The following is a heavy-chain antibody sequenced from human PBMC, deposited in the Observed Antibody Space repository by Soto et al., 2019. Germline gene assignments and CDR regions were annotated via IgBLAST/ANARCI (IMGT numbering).Heavy chain of an antibody. Sequence: QLVQSGAEVKKPGASVKVSCKASGYTLSSYGISWIRQAPGQGLEWMGWINAYNGHTNYAQKLQGRVTMTTDTSTSTAYMELRSLISDDTAVYYCATSYDSGFDPWGQGTLDSVSS. V-gene: IGHV1-18*04. CDR3: ATSYDSGFDP. J-gene: IGHJ5*02. CDR2: INAYNGHT. CDR1: GYTLSSYG. D-gene: IGHD5-12*01.